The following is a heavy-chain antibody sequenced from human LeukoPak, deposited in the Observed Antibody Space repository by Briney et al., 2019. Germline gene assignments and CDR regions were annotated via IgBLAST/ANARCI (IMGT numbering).Heavy chain of an antibody. J-gene: IGHJ4*02. Sequence: ASVKVSCKASGYTFTGYYMHWVRQAPGQGLEWMGWINPNSGGTNYAQKFQGRVTMTRDTSISTAYMELSSLRSEDTAVYYCARAAGFLEWLLVYWGQGTLVTVSS. CDR3: ARAAGFLEWLLVY. CDR2: INPNSGGT. D-gene: IGHD3-3*01. CDR1: GYTFTGYY. V-gene: IGHV1-2*02.